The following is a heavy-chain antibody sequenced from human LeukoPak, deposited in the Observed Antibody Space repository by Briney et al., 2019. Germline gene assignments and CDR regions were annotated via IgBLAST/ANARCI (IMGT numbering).Heavy chain of an antibody. J-gene: IGHJ4*02. CDR1: GVSISSSNSY. CDR3: ARANSHDGSGHFYEFDC. V-gene: IGHV4-39*07. Sequence: SETLSLTCTVSGVSISSSNSYWGWIRQPPGKGLEWIGRISTTGTTNYNPSLKSRVTMSVDTSKNQFSLKVNSLTAADTAIYYCARANSHDGSGHFYEFDCWGQGTLVTVSS. D-gene: IGHD3-22*01. CDR2: ISTTGTT.